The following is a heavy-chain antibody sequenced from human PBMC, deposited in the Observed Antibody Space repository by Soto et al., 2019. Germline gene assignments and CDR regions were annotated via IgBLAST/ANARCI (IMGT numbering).Heavy chain of an antibody. CDR1: GYTFTSYG. CDR2: ISAYNGNT. J-gene: IGHJ3*02. V-gene: IGHV1-18*01. D-gene: IGHD3-16*02. CDR3: VRAPAGIVKNDASHI. Sequence: ASVKVSCKASGYTFTSYGISWVRQAPGQGLEWMGWISAYNGNTNYAQKLQGRVTMTTDTPTSTAYMELRSLRSDDTAVYYCVRAPAGIVKNDASHIWGQGTMSSVS.